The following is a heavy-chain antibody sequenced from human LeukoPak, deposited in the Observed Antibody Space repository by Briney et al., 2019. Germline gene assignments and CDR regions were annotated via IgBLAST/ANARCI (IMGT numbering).Heavy chain of an antibody. J-gene: IGHJ4*02. CDR3: ARAFYGIRLFDY. V-gene: IGHV1-2*02. CDR1: GYTFTGYY. CDR2: INPNSGGT. Sequence: GASVKVSCKASGYTFTGYYMHWVRQAPGQGLEWMGWINPNSGGTNYAQKFQGRVTISVDTSKNQFSLKLSSVTAADTAVYYCARAFYGIRLFDYWGQGTLVTVSS. D-gene: IGHD1-14*01.